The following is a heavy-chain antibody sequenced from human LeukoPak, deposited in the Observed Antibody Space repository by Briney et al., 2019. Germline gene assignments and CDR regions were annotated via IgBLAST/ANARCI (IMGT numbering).Heavy chain of an antibody. V-gene: IGHV3-23*01. J-gene: IGHJ6*02. CDR3: AKEEWSGRNYYGMDV. Sequence: GGSLRLSYAASGFTFSNYAMSWVRQAPGKGLEWVSTVSGNGGTTYYADSVKGRFTISRDNSKKTLYLQMNSLRAEDTALYYCAKEEWSGRNYYGMDVWGQGTTVTVSS. CDR2: VSGNGGTT. D-gene: IGHD3-3*01. CDR1: GFTFSNYA.